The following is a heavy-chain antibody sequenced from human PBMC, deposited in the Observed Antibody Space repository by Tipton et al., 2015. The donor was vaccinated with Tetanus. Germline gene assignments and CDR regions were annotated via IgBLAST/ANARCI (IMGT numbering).Heavy chain of an antibody. D-gene: IGHD4-23*01. CDR2: ISASGGSK. J-gene: IGHJ5*01. Sequence: SLRLSCAASGFTFSSSGMNWIRQAPGEGLAWISGISASGGSKYYADSVKGRFTIYRDNSRNTLYLEMSSLRAEDTAVYYCAKGAHGGNSLDWFDSWGQGTLVTVS. V-gene: IGHV3-23*01. CDR3: AKGAHGGNSLDWFDS. CDR1: GFTFSSSG.